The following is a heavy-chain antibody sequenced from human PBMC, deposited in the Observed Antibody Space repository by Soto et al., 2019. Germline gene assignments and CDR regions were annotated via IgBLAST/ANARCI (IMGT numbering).Heavy chain of an antibody. D-gene: IGHD2-2*01. CDR2: LHGSGST. V-gene: IGHV3-53*02. CDR3: ARKPPAAIQGWAYGMDV. Sequence: EVQLVQTGGGSIQPGGSLRLSCVASGFTVSTNYLSWVRQVPGKGLEWVSVLHGSGSTSYVDSVKGRFTISRDNARNTFYLQMNSLRVEDTAVYYCARKPPAAIQGWAYGMDVWGQGTTVTVSS. J-gene: IGHJ6*02. CDR1: GFTVSTNY.